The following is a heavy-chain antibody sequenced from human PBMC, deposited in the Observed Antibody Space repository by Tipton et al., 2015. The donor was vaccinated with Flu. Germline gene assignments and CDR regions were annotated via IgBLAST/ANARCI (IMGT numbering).Heavy chain of an antibody. Sequence: LRLSCAVYGGSVSGHYWSWIRQPPGKGLEWIGEINHSGRTNYNPSLKSRVTISVDTSKNQFSLKLSSVNAADTAVYYSARHGSYYFDYWGQGTLVTVSS. CDR3: ARHGSYYFDY. D-gene: IGHD2-15*01. J-gene: IGHJ4*02. V-gene: IGHV4-34*01. CDR2: INHSGRT. CDR1: GGSVSGHY.